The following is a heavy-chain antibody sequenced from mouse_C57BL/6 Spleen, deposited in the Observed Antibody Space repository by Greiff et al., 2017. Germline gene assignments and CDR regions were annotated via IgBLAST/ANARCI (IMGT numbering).Heavy chain of an antibody. CDR2: IWGVGST. D-gene: IGHD1-1*01. Sequence: VMLVESGPGLVAPSQSLSITCTVSGFSLTSYGVDWVRQSPGKGLEWLGVIWGVGSTNYNSALKSRLSISKDNSKSQVFLKMNSLQTDDTAMYYCASADGSSLFAYWGQGTLVTVSA. CDR1: GFSLTSYG. J-gene: IGHJ3*01. CDR3: ASADGSSLFAY. V-gene: IGHV2-6*01.